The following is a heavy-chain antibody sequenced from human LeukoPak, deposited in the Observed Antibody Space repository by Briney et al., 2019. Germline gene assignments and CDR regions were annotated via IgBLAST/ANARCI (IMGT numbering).Heavy chain of an antibody. CDR3: AKDSPLRLGSSWYDY. V-gene: IGHV3-23*01. Sequence: GGSLRLSCAASGFTFSSYAMSWVRQAPGKGLEWVSAISGSGGSTYYADSVKGRFTISRDNSKNTLYLQMNSLRVEDTAVYYCAKDSPLRLGSSWYDYWGQGTLVTVSS. J-gene: IGHJ4*02. CDR1: GFTFSSYA. D-gene: IGHD6-13*01. CDR2: ISGSGGST.